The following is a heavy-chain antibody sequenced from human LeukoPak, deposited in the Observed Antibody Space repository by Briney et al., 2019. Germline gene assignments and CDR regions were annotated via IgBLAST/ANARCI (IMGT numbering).Heavy chain of an antibody. Sequence: GGSLRLSCAPSGFTFSRHGMHWVRQAPGKGLEWVAIISNDGSRKYYAHSVEGRFTISRDNSKNTPYLQMDSLRAEDTAVYYCARDRAWNYFDYWGQGTLVTVSS. D-gene: IGHD3-3*01. CDR3: ARDRAWNYFDY. J-gene: IGHJ4*02. CDR2: ISNDGSRK. V-gene: IGHV3-30*03. CDR1: GFTFSRHG.